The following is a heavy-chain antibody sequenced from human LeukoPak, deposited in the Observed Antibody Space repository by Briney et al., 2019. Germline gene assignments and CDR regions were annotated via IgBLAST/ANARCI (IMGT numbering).Heavy chain of an antibody. Sequence: SQTLSLTCDISGDSLSSNSAAWSWIRQSPSRGLEWLGRTYYKSKWYNDYAVSVKSRITINPDTSKNQFSLQLNSVTPEDTAVYYCARDRDHSNNWYIFLDYWGQGTLVTVSS. CDR2: TYYKSKWYN. V-gene: IGHV6-1*01. D-gene: IGHD6-13*01. J-gene: IGHJ4*02. CDR1: GDSLSSNSAA. CDR3: ARDRDHSNNWYIFLDY.